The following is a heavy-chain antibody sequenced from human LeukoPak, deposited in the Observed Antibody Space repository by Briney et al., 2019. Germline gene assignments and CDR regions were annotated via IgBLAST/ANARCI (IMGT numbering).Heavy chain of an antibody. J-gene: IGHJ5*02. CDR2: IYSGGST. CDR3: ARGTSSSIAARP. CDR1: GFTVSSNY. Sequence: GGSLRLSCAASGFTVSSNYMSWVRQAPGKGLEWVSVIYSGGSTYYADSEKGRFTISRDNSKNTLYLQMNSLRAGDTAVYYCARGTSSSIAARPWGQGTLVTVSS. D-gene: IGHD6-6*01. V-gene: IGHV3-53*01.